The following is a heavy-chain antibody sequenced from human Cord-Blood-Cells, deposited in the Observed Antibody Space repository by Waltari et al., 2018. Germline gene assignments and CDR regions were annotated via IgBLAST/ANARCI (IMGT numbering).Heavy chain of an antibody. J-gene: IGHJ3*02. CDR1: GFTLSSTG. Sequence: QVQLVESGGGVVQPGRSLGLSWAASGFTLSSTGRRWVRQAPGKGLEWVAVISYEGSNKNYADSVKGRFTISRDNSKNTLYLQMNSLRAEDTAVYYCAVYSGSYDAFDIWGQGTMVTVSS. CDR2: ISYEGSNK. V-gene: IGHV3-30*03. CDR3: AVYSGSYDAFDI. D-gene: IGHD1-26*01.